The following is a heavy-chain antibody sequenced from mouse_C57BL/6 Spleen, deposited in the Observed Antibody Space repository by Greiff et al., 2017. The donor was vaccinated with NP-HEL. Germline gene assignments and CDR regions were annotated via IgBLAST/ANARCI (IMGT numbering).Heavy chain of an antibody. CDR2: IYPGDGDT. V-gene: IGHV1-80*01. Sequence: QVQLQQSGAELVKPGASVKISCKASGYAFSSYWMNWVKQRPGKGLEWIGQIYPGDGDTNYHGKFKGKATLTADKSSSTAYMQLSSLTSEDSAVYFCARWGGSSYYFDYWGQGTTLTVSS. J-gene: IGHJ2*01. CDR3: ARWGGSSYYFDY. CDR1: GYAFSSYW. D-gene: IGHD1-1*01.